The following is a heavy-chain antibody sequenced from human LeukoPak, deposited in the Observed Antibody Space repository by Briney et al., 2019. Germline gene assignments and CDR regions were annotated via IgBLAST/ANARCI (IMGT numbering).Heavy chain of an antibody. CDR2: IDPSDSYT. D-gene: IGHD5-12*01. J-gene: IGHJ5*02. Sequence: GESLKISCKGSGYSFTGYWISWVRQVPGKGLEWMGRIDPSDSYTSYSPSFQGHVTISADKSISTAYLQWSSLKASDTAMYYCGYSGYDSNWFDPWGQGTLVTVSS. V-gene: IGHV5-10-1*01. CDR3: GYSGYDSNWFDP. CDR1: GYSFTGYW.